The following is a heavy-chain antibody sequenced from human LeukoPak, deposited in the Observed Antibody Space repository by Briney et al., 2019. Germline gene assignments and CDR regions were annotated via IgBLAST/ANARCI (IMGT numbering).Heavy chain of an antibody. CDR1: GYTFTGYY. J-gene: IGHJ5*02. D-gene: IGHD3-9*01. V-gene: IGHV1-18*04. CDR2: LSPYSGNT. Sequence: GASVKVSCKASGYTFTGYYMHWVRQAPGQGLEWVGWLSPYSGNTNYAQKVQGRVTMTADTSTSTAYMELRSLRFDDTAIYYCAKDWNILTGRNCFDPWGQGTLVTVSS. CDR3: AKDWNILTGRNCFDP.